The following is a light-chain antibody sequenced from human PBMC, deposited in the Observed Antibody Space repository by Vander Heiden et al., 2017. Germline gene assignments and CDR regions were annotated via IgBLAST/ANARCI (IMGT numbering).Light chain of an antibody. CDR3: QQSYSTPYT. V-gene: IGKV1-39*01. Sequence: DIHMTQSPYSLSASVRDRVTITCRESQSIDTYLNWYQQNPGKAPKLLIFAASSLQSGVTSRFSGSGAGTDFILTIRSLQAEDFANYYCQQSYSTPYTFGQGTKLEIK. CDR1: QSIDTY. CDR2: AAS. J-gene: IGKJ2*01.